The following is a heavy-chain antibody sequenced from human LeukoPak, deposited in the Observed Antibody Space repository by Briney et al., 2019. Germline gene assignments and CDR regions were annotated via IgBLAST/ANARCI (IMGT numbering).Heavy chain of an antibody. CDR2: IYYSGST. CDR1: GGSISSSSYY. Sequence: KPSETLSLTCTVSGGSISSSSYYWGWLRQPPGKGLEWIGSIYYSGSTYYDPSLKSRLTISVDTSKNQFSLKLGSVTAADTAVYYCARRYDVDIFDYWGQGTLVTVSS. J-gene: IGHJ4*02. D-gene: IGHD3-3*01. V-gene: IGHV4-39*07. CDR3: ARRYDVDIFDY.